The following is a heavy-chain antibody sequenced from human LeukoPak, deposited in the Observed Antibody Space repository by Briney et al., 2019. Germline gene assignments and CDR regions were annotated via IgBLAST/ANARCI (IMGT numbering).Heavy chain of an antibody. V-gene: IGHV3-21*01. CDR3: ARVGYSSGWYGWFDP. J-gene: IGHJ5*02. CDR2: KSCRNNYI. D-gene: IGHD6-19*01. Sequence: KSGRSLRLSCAASGFSFSSYSMNGVRQAPGKGLEWVSSKSCRNNYIWYADSVKGRYTISRDNAKNALFLQMNSLRAGDRAVYYCARVGYSSGWYGWFDPWGQGTLVTVSS. CDR1: GFSFSSYS.